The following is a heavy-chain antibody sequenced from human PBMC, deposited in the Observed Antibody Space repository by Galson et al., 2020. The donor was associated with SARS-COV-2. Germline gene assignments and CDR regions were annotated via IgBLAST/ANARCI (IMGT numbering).Heavy chain of an antibody. J-gene: IGHJ3*02. Sequence: TCTVSGGSISSSSYYWGWIRQPPGKGLEWIGSIYYSGSTYYNPSLKSRVTISVDTSKNQFSLKLSSVTAADTAVYYCARMTYYYDSSGPDDAFDIWGQGTMVTVSS. CDR3: ARMTYYYDSSGPDDAFDI. D-gene: IGHD3-22*01. CDR1: GGSISSSSYY. CDR2: IYYSGST. V-gene: IGHV4-39*01.